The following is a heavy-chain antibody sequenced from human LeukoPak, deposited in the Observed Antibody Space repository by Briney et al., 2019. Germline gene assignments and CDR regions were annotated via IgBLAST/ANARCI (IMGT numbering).Heavy chain of an antibody. CDR3: AKDTPFGGN. CDR2: IWCDARSK. J-gene: IGHJ4*02. D-gene: IGHD1-26*01. CDR1: GFTFSNYG. Sequence: GGSLRLSCVASGFTFSNYGMHWVRQAPGKGLEWVAVIWCDARSKFHADSVKGRFTISRDNLKNTLYLQMNSLRAEDTAVYYCAKDTPFGGNWGQGTLVTVSS. V-gene: IGHV3-33*06.